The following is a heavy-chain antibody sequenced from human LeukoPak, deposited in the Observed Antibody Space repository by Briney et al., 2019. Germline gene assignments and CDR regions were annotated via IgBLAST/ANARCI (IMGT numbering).Heavy chain of an antibody. D-gene: IGHD2-8*01. J-gene: IGHJ4*02. CDR1: GYTLTELS. CDR2: IIPKFATS. V-gene: IGHV1-24*01. Sequence: ASVKVSCKVSGYTLTELSMHWVRQAPGQGLEWMGAIIPKFATSQHAQKFQGRVTFTADEDTNTAYMELRSLRSGDTAVFYCATAPLEHCSNGVCYSNDFWGQGTLVTVSS. CDR3: ATAPLEHCSNGVCYSNDF.